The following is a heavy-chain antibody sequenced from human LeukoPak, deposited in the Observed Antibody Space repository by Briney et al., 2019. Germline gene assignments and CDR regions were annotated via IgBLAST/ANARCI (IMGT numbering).Heavy chain of an antibody. CDR2: IKQDGSEK. V-gene: IGHV3-7*01. D-gene: IGHD6-6*01. Sequence: GGSLRLSXAASGFTFSSYWMSWVRQAPGKGLEWMANIKQDGSEKYYVDSVKGRFTISRDNAKNSLYLQMNSLRAEDTAVYYCARGPIAARLNYWGQGTLVTVSS. CDR3: ARGPIAARLNY. CDR1: GFTFSSYW. J-gene: IGHJ4*02.